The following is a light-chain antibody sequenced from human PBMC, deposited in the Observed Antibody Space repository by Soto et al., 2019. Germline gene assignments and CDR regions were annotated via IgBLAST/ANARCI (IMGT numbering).Light chain of an antibody. CDR1: QTVSSS. CDR3: QQYNNWPIT. Sequence: EIVLTQSPATLSLSPGERATLSCRASQTVSSSLAWYQQKPGQAPRLLIYEASNRATGIPARFSGGGSGADFTLTISSLEPEDFAVFYCQQYNNWPITFGQGTRLEIK. CDR2: EAS. J-gene: IGKJ5*01. V-gene: IGKV3-11*01.